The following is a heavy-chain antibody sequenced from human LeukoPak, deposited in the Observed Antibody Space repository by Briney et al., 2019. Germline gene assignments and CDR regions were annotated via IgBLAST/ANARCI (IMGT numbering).Heavy chain of an antibody. V-gene: IGHV1-69*13. CDR1: GGTFSSYA. CDR2: IIPIFGTA. J-gene: IGHJ4*02. CDR3: ARGYYYGSGSYSHHPFDY. D-gene: IGHD3-10*01. Sequence: ASVKVSCKASGGTFSSYAISWVRQAPGQGLEWMGGIIPIFGTANYAQKFQGRVTITADESTSTAYMELSSLRSEDTAVYYCARGYYYGSGSYSHHPFDYWGQGTLVTVSS.